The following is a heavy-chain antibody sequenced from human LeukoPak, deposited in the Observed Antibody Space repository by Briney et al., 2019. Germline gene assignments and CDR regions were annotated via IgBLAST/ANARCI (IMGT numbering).Heavy chain of an antibody. V-gene: IGHV3-30-3*01. CDR3: ARRGPDDY. Sequence: PGGSLRLSCAASGFTFSSYAMHWVRQAPGKGLEWVAVKSYDGSNKYYADSVKGRFTISRDNSKNTLYLQMNSLRAEDTAVYYCARRGPDDYWGQGTPVTVSS. D-gene: IGHD2-2*01. J-gene: IGHJ4*02. CDR1: GFTFSSYA. CDR2: KSYDGSNK.